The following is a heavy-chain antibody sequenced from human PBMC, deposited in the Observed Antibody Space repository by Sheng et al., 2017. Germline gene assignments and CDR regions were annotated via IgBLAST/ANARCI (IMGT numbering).Heavy chain of an antibody. CDR1: GFSISSGYY. D-gene: IGHD4-17*01. CDR2: IFHTGTT. V-gene: IGHV4-38-2*02. CDR3: ARVATVNQHPFCDY. J-gene: IGHJ4*02. Sequence: QVQLQELGPGLVKPSETLSLRCTVSGFSISSGYYWGWIRQPPGKGLEWIGSIFHTGTTYYNPSLKSRITISVDTSNNQFSLRLSSVTAADTAVYYCARVATVNQHPFCDYWGQGTLVTVSS.